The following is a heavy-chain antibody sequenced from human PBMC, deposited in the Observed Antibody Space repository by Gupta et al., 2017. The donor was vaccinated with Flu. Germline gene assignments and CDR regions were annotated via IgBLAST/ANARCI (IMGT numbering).Heavy chain of an antibody. V-gene: IGHV1-2*02. J-gene: IGHJ4*02. CDR1: GYSFSGYY. CDR3: ARRGSYLDY. Sequence: SGYSFSGYYMHWVRQAPGQGLEWMGWINPKHGGTYYAQKFQGRVTMTGDTSITTVYMELSNLRSDDTAIYYCARRGSYLDYWGQGTLVTVS. CDR2: INPKHGGT.